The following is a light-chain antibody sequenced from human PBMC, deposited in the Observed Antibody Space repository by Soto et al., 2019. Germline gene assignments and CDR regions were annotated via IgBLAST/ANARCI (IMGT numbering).Light chain of an antibody. Sequence: EIEMTQSPLSLPVTPGEPASISCRSSQSLLYRNGNTHLDWYLQKPGQSPQLLMYLGTHRAYGVIDRVSGSRKVKEIKITISRVEDEDVVIFYCMQSRQMCHTFGRGRKREI. CDR3: MQSRQMCHT. CDR1: QSLLYRNGNTH. V-gene: IGKV2-28*01. J-gene: IGKJ2*01. CDR2: LGT.